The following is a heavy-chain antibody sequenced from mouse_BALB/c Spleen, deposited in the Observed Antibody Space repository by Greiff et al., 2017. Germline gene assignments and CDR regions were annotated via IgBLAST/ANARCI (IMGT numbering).Heavy chain of an antibody. Sequence: VQVVESGPELVKPGASVKISCKASGYTFTDYYINWVKQKPGQGLEWIGWIYPGSGNTKYNEKFKGKATLTVDTSSSTAYMQLSSLTSEDTAVYFCARFGAYYFDYWGQGTTLTVSS. V-gene: IGHV1-84*02. CDR2: IYPGSGNT. J-gene: IGHJ2*01. CDR3: ARFGAYYFDY. CDR1: GYTFTDYY. D-gene: IGHD3-1*01.